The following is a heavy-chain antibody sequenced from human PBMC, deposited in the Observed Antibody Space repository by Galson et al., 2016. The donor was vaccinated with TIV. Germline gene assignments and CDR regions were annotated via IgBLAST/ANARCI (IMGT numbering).Heavy chain of an antibody. V-gene: IGHV4-31*03. CDR1: GGSISNAGYF. J-gene: IGHJ1*01. CDR3: ARWADSGSYYDYFQH. CDR2: IYYSGST. Sequence: SLTCNVSGGSISNAGYFWSWIRLHPGKGLEWIGNIYYSGSTYYNPSLKSRVTMSVDKSQNQFSLNLRSVTAADTAVYYCARWADSGSYYDYFQHWGQGTLVTVSS. D-gene: IGHD1-26*01.